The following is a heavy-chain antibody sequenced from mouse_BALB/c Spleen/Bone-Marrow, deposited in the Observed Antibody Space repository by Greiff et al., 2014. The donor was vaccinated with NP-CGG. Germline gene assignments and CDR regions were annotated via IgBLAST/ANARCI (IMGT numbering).Heavy chain of an antibody. V-gene: IGHV1S22*01. CDR1: GYTFTSHW. CDR3: TREDYGNYVFPY. CDR2: IYPGSGST. Sequence: LQQSGSELVRPGASVRLSCKASGYTFTSHWMHWVKQRPGQGLEWIGNIYPGSGSTNYDEKFKSKATLTVDTSSSTAYMQLSSLTSEDSAVYYCTREDYGNYVFPYWGQGTLATVSA. J-gene: IGHJ3*01. D-gene: IGHD2-1*01.